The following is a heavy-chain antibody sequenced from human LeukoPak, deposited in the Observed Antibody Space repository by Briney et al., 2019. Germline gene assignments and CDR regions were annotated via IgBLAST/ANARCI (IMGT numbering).Heavy chain of an antibody. J-gene: IGHJ4*02. Sequence: GGSLRLSCAASGFTFSSYSMNWVRQAPGKGLEWVSSISSSSSYIYYADSVKGRFTISRDNAKNSLYLQMNSLRAEDTAVYYCARDLSYNWNDSGGSDYWGQGTLVTVSS. CDR2: ISSSSSYI. CDR1: GFTFSSYS. CDR3: ARDLSYNWNDSGGSDY. D-gene: IGHD1-1*01. V-gene: IGHV3-21*01.